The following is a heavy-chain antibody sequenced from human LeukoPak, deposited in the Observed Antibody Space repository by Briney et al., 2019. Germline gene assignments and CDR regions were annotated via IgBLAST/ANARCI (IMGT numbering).Heavy chain of an antibody. CDR2: IYSGGTT. Sequence: GGSLRLSCAASGLTVNSIYMSWVRQAPGKGLQWVSVIYSGGTTYYADSVKGRFTISRDNSKNTLYLQMNSLRAEDTAVYYCARALLVRNGYNYSPNYFDYWGQGTLVTVSS. D-gene: IGHD5-24*01. CDR1: GLTVNSIY. V-gene: IGHV3-53*01. CDR3: ARALLVRNGYNYSPNYFDY. J-gene: IGHJ4*02.